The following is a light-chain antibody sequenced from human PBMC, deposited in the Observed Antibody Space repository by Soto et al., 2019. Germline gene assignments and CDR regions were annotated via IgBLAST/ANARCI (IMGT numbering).Light chain of an antibody. CDR2: GAS. Sequence: EIVMTQSPATLSVSPGEGATLSCKASQSVSTNLAWYQQKPGQAPRLLIHGASSRATGVPDRFRGSGSGTDFTLAISSLQSEDFAVYSCQQYNTWPPYTFGPGTKLEMK. J-gene: IGKJ2*01. V-gene: IGKV3-15*01. CDR3: QQYNTWPPYT. CDR1: QSVSTN.